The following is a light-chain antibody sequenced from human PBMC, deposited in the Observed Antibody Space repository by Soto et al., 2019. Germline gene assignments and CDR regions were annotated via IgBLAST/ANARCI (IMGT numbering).Light chain of an antibody. CDR2: DAS. J-gene: IGKJ4*01. V-gene: IGKV3-11*01. CDR1: QSVSSF. Sequence: EVVLTQSPDTLSLSPGERATLSCRASQSVSSFLAWYQQKPGQAPRLLIYDASNRATGIPARFSGSGSGTDFTLTISSLEPEDFAVYYCQHYANWPLTFGGGTKIESK. CDR3: QHYANWPLT.